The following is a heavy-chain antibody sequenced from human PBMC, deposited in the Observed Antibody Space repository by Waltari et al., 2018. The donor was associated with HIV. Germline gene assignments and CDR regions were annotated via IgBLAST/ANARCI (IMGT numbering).Heavy chain of an antibody. V-gene: IGHV3-11*01. CDR1: GFTFRDSS. CDR2: ISSSGSTI. CDR3: ARRGALGYGYSDY. D-gene: IGHD5-18*01. Sequence: QVQLVESGGGLVKPGGSLRLSCPASGFTFRDSSMSSFRQAPGKGLEWVSYISSSGSTIYYADSVKGRFTISRDNAKNSLYLQMNSLRAEDTAVYYCARRGALGYGYSDYWGQGTLVTVSS. J-gene: IGHJ4*02.